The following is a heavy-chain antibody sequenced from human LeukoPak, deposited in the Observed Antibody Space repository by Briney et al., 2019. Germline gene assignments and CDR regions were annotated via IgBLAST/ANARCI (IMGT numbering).Heavy chain of an antibody. CDR2: ISCHSPSI. CDR3: AKGGAVVVPAALDY. D-gene: IGHD2-2*01. V-gene: IGHV3-9*01. Sequence: GKXVGWVXXISCHSPSILYADSVKRRFTISRDNPKNSLYLQMNSLSSEDTALYYRAKGGAVVVPAALDYWGQGTLVTVSS. J-gene: IGHJ4*02.